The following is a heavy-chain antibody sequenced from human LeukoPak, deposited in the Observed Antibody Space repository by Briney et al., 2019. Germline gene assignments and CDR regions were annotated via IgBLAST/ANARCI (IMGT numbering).Heavy chain of an antibody. CDR1: GGSFSGYY. V-gene: IGHV4-34*01. CDR2: INHSGST. J-gene: IGHJ6*02. D-gene: IGHD2-15*01. Sequence: SETLSLTCAVYGGSFSGYYWSWIRQPPGKGLEWIGEINHSGSTNYNPSLKSRVTISVDTSKNQFSLKLSSVTAADTAVYYCAAIRYCSRGSCYLPPYTLYYGMDVWGQGTTVTVSS. CDR3: AAIRYCSRGSCYLPPYTLYYGMDV.